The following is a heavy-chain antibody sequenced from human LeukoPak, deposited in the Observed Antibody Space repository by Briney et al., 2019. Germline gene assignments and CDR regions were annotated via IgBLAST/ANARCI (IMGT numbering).Heavy chain of an antibody. D-gene: IGHD3-3*01. CDR1: GDTFSRYS. CDR3: ARDTPDFWSGYYRFDY. V-gene: IGHV1-69*05. J-gene: IGHJ4*02. CDR2: IIPIFGTA. Sequence: ASVKVSCKASGDTFSRYSISWVRQAPGQGLEWVGGIIPIFGTANYPQKLQGRVTMTTDTSTSTAYMELRSLRSDDTAVYYCARDTPDFWSGYYRFDYWGQGTLVTVSS.